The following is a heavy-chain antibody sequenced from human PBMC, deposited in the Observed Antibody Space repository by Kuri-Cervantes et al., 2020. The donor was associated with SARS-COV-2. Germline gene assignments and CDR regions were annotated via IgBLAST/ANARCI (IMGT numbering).Heavy chain of an antibody. CDR1: GFTSSSYE. D-gene: IGHD2-2*01. Sequence: SLKISYASCGFTSSSYEMNWVRQAPGKGLEWVSYRSSSGSTIYYADSEKSRFTISRDNAKNSLYLQMNSLRAEDTAVYYSARESCSSTSCYHYYMDVWGKGTTVTVSS. V-gene: IGHV3-48*03. CDR3: ARESCSSTSCYHYYMDV. CDR2: RSSSGSTI. J-gene: IGHJ6*03.